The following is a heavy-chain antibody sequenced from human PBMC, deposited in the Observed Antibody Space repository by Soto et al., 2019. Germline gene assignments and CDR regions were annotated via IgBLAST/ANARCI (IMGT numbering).Heavy chain of an antibody. Sequence: ASVKVSCKASGYTFTSYGISWVRQAPGQGLEWMGWISAYNSNTNYAQKLQGRVTMTTDTSTSTAYMELRSLRSDDAAVYYCARAMVRGVLDYWGQGTLVTVSS. D-gene: IGHD3-10*01. V-gene: IGHV1-18*04. J-gene: IGHJ4*02. CDR3: ARAMVRGVLDY. CDR2: ISAYNSNT. CDR1: GYTFTSYG.